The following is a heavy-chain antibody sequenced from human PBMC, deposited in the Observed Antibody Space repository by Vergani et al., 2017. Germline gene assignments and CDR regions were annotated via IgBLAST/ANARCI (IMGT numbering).Heavy chain of an antibody. CDR2: IIPILGIA. J-gene: IGHJ4*02. D-gene: IGHD3-22*01. V-gene: IGHV1-69*04. Sequence: QVQLVQSGAEVKKPGSSVKVSCKASGGTFSSYAISWVRQAPGQGLEWMGRIIPILGIANYAQKFQGRVTITADKSTSTAYMELSSLRAEDTAVYYCARGRYESSCDLDDWGQGTLVTVSS. CDR3: ARGRYESSCDLDD. CDR1: GGTFSSYA.